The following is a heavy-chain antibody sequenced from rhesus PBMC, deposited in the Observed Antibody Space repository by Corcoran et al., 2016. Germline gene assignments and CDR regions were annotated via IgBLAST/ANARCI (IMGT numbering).Heavy chain of an antibody. J-gene: IGHJ4*01. D-gene: IGHD4-35*01. V-gene: IGHV4-169*01. CDR1: GGSISSNY. CDR2: IYGSGSST. Sequence: QLQLQESGPGLVKPSETLSVTCAVSGGSISSNYWSWIRPPPGKGLEWIGRIYGSGSSTNYNPSLKSRVTLSVDTSKNQLSLKLSSVTAADTAVYYCARLKSYGNGFDYWGQGVLVTVSS. CDR3: ARLKSYGNGFDY.